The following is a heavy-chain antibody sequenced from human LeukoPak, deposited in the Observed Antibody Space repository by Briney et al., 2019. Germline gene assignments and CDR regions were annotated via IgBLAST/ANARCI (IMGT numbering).Heavy chain of an antibody. Sequence: GGSLRLSCAASGFTFSSYEMNWVRQAPGKGLEWVSYISSSGSTIYYADSVKGRFTISRDNVKNSLYLQMNSLRAEDTAVYYCARGAGYCSGGSCYGNGYFDYWGQGTLVTVSS. CDR2: ISSSGSTI. CDR1: GFTFSSYE. D-gene: IGHD2-15*01. J-gene: IGHJ4*02. V-gene: IGHV3-48*03. CDR3: ARGAGYCSGGSCYGNGYFDY.